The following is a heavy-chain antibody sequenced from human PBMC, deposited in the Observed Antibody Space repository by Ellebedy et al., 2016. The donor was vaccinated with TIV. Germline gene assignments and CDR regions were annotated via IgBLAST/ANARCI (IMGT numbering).Heavy chain of an antibody. Sequence: TLSLTCTLSGESVSSNGMRLNWIRRPPGKALEWLARIDWDDDTFYSASLKTRLTISKDTSKNQVVLRMTVMDPVDTATYYCARISRDAFDLWGQGTLVIVSS. CDR2: IDWDDDT. CDR1: GESVSSNGMR. J-gene: IGHJ3*01. V-gene: IGHV2-70*04. CDR3: ARISRDAFDL.